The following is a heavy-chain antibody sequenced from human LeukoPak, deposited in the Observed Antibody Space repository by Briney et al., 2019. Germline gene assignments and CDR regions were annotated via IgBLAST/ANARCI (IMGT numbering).Heavy chain of an antibody. CDR3: ARGRSLAVPDAGGFDY. J-gene: IGHJ4*02. D-gene: IGHD6-19*01. Sequence: PSETLSLTCAVYGGSFSGYYWSWIRQPPGKGLEWIGEINHSGSTNYNPSLKSRVTISLDTSKNQFSLKLSSVTAADTAVYYCARGRSLAVPDAGGFDYWGQGTLVTLSS. V-gene: IGHV4-34*01. CDR2: INHSGST. CDR1: GGSFSGYY.